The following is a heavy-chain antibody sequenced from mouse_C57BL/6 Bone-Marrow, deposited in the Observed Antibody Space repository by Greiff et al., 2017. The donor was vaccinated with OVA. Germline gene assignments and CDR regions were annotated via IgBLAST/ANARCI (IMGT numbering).Heavy chain of an antibody. J-gene: IGHJ3*01. D-gene: IGHD2-3*01. CDR3: AKSPRGYDVYFPFAY. CDR2: IYPGSGST. V-gene: IGHV1-55*01. Sequence: QVQLQQPGAELVKPGASVTMSCKASGYTFTSYWITWVKQRPGQGLEWIGDIYPGSGSTTYNEKFKSKATLTVDTSSSPAYMQLSSLTSEDSAVYYCAKSPRGYDVYFPFAYWGQGTLVTVSA. CDR1: GYTFTSYW.